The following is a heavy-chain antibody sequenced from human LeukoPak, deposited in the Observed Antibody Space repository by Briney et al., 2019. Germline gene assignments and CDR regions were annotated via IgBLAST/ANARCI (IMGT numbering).Heavy chain of an antibody. J-gene: IGHJ4*02. D-gene: IGHD5-24*01. V-gene: IGHV4-31*03. CDR3: ASGMATIRYFDS. CDR1: GGSISSGGYY. CDR2: IYYSGST. Sequence: SQTLSLTCTVSGGSISSGGYYGSWIRQHPGKGLEWIGYIYYSGSTYYNPSLQSRVTISVDTSKNQFSLKLSSVTAADTAVYYCASGMATIRYFDSWGQGTLVTVSS.